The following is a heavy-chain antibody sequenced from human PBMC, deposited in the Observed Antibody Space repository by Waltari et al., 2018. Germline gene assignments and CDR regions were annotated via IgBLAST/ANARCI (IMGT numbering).Heavy chain of an antibody. CDR1: GFPFRSYD. CDR2: IGSSGRNT. Sequence: EVQLLESGGGLVQPGGSLRLSCAASGFPFRSYDMSWVLQAPGKGLEWGSVIGSSGRNTYYADSVKGRFTISRDDSKNTLYLQMNSLRAEDTAVYYCAKGPAARTNWFDPWGQGTLVTVSS. D-gene: IGHD2-2*01. J-gene: IGHJ5*02. V-gene: IGHV3-23*01. CDR3: AKGPAARTNWFDP.